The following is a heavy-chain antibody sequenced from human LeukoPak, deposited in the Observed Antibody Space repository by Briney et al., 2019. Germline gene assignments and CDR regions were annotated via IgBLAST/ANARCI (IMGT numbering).Heavy chain of an antibody. CDR3: TRAGKPPYFDY. V-gene: IGHV3-49*03. J-gene: IGHJ4*02. Sequence: GGSLRLSYAASGFTFSDYAMSWFRQAPGKGLEWVALIRGTPYGGTTEYAASVKGRFTISRDDSKSIACLQMNSLKTEDTAVYYCTRAGKPPYFDYWGQGTLVIVSS. CDR1: GFTFSDYA. CDR2: IRGTPYGGTT.